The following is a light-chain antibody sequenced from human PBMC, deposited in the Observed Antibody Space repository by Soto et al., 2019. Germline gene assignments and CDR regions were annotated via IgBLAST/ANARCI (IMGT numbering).Light chain of an antibody. J-gene: IGKJ1*01. CDR1: QSISSW. V-gene: IGKV1-39*01. CDR3: QQSYSSPPT. Sequence: DIQMTQSPCTLSASVGDRVTITCRASQSISSWLAWYQQKPGKAPKLLIYDASSLQSGVPSRFSGSRSGPDFTLTISSLQPEDFATYYCQQSYSSPPTFGQGTKVDIK. CDR2: DAS.